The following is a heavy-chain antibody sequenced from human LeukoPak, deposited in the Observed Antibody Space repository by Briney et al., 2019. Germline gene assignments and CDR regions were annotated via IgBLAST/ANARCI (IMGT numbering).Heavy chain of an antibody. CDR3: ARDRAMDDY. D-gene: IGHD5-18*01. Sequence: GGSLRLSCAASGFTFNIYWMNWVRQAPGKGLEWVANINQAGSEKNYVDSVKGRFTISRDNAKKSLYLQMNSLRVEDTAVYYCARDRAMDDYWGQGTLVTVSS. V-gene: IGHV3-7*01. CDR1: GFTFNIYW. J-gene: IGHJ4*02. CDR2: INQAGSEK.